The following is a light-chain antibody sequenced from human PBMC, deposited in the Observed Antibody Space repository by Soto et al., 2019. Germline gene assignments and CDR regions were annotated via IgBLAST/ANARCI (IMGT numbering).Light chain of an antibody. J-gene: IGKJ1*01. CDR1: QVTGND. Sequence: AIEMTQSPSSLSASVGDRVTISCRASQVTGNDLAWYQQKPGKAPRLLIFAASNLQSGVPSRFSGSGSGTDFTLTISRLQPEYFATYYCLQFYNFSWTFGQGTKVDIK. V-gene: IGKV1-6*01. CDR3: LQFYNFSWT. CDR2: AAS.